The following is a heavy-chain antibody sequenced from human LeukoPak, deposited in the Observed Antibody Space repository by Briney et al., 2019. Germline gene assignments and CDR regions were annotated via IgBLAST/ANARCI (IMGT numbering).Heavy chain of an antibody. V-gene: IGHV4-34*01. J-gene: IGHJ4*02. Sequence: SETLSLTCAVYGGSFSGYYWSWIRQPPGKGLEWIGEINHSGSTNYNPSLKSRVTISVDTSKNQFSLKLSSVTAADTAAYYCARSPRVGATGRWGQGTLVTVSS. D-gene: IGHD1-26*01. CDR1: GGSFSGYY. CDR3: ARSPRVGATGR. CDR2: INHSGST.